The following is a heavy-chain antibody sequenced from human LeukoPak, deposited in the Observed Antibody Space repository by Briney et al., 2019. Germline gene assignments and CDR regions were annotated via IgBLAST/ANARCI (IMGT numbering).Heavy chain of an antibody. CDR3: AKGQMGPYYFDY. Sequence: GGSLRLSCAASGFTFSSYGMHWVRQAPGKGLEWVAVISYDGSNKYYADSVKGRFTISRDNSKNTLYLQMNSLRAGDTAVYYCAKGQMGPYYFDYWGQGTLVTVSS. J-gene: IGHJ4*02. CDR2: ISYDGSNK. CDR1: GFTFSSYG. D-gene: IGHD2-8*01. V-gene: IGHV3-30*18.